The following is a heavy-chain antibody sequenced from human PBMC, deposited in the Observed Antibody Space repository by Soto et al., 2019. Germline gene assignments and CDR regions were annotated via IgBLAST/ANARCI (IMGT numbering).Heavy chain of an antibody. CDR2: IIPILSIA. V-gene: IGHV1-69*04. J-gene: IGHJ6*02. Sequence: SPVKVSCKASGCTFSSYTISWVRQAPGQELEWRGRIIPILSIANYAQKFQGRVTITADESTSTAYMELSSLRSEDPAVYYCARDSTSSNCVCNACPSDIPGSYGMDVWGQGTTVTVSS. CDR3: ARDSTSSNCVCNACPSDIPGSYGMDV. CDR1: GCTFSSYT. D-gene: IGHD2-8*01.